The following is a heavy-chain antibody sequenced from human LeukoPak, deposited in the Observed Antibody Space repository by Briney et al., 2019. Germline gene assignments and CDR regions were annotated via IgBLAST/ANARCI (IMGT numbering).Heavy chain of an antibody. CDR3: ARSHEGPNWFDP. J-gene: IGHJ5*02. Sequence: ASVKVSCKASGYTFTGYYMHWVRQAPGQGLEWMGWINPNSGGTNYAQKFQGRVTMTRDTSISTAYMELSRLRSDDTAVYHCARSHEGPNWFDPWGQGTLVTVSS. CDR2: INPNSGGT. CDR1: GYTFTGYY. V-gene: IGHV1-2*02.